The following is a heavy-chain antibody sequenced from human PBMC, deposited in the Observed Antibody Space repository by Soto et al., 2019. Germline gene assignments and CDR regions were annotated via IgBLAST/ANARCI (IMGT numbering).Heavy chain of an antibody. J-gene: IGHJ5*02. V-gene: IGHV1-46*01. CDR3: ARLELAYNWFDP. D-gene: IGHD3-3*02. CDR2: INPSGGST. CDR1: GYTFTSYC. Sequence: GASVKVSCKASGYTFTSYCMHWVRQAPGQGLEWMGIINPSGGSTSYAQKFQGRVTMTRDTSTSTVYMELSSLRSEDTAVYYCARLELAYNWFDPWGQGTLVTVSS.